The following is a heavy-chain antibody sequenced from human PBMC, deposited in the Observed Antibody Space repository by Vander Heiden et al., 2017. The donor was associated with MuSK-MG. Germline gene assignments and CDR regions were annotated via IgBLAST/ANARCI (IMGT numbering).Heavy chain of an antibody. J-gene: IGHJ4*02. CDR3: ARDFGGSGYSYKDY. Sequence: EVQLLESGGGLVQPGGSLRLSCEASGFTFSNYAMSWVRQSPAKGLEWLSTVNPSGHVTFYEDSVRGRLTTSRDNSKNTLYLQMNSLSGEDTAIYYCARDFGGSGYSYKDYWGQGTLVTVSS. CDR1: GFTFSNYA. CDR2: VNPSGHVT. D-gene: IGHD5-18*01. V-gene: IGHV3-23*01.